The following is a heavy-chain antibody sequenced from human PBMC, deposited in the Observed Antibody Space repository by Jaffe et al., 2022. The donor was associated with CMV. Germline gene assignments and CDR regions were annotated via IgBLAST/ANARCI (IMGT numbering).Heavy chain of an antibody. D-gene: IGHD6-13*01. CDR1: GYTFTGYY. CDR3: ARHPSSSSSSVGAFDI. V-gene: IGHV1-2*04. Sequence: QVQLVQSGAEVKKPGASVKVSCKASGYTFTGYYMHWVRQAPGQGLEWMGWINPNSGGTNYAQKFQGWVTMTRDTSISTAYMELSRLRSDDTAVYYCARHPSSSSSSVGAFDIWGQGTMVTVSS. CDR2: INPNSGGT. J-gene: IGHJ3*02.